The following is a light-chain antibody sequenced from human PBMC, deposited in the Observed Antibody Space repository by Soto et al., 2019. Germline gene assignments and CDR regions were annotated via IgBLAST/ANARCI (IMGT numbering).Light chain of an antibody. CDR3: QHCQRDPFT. J-gene: IGKJ5*01. Sequence: AIQLTQSPSSLSASVGDRVTITCRASQGVSSALAWYQQKPGKPPKVLIYDGSSLQSVVPLRFRGSGSGTEFTLTITGLQPEDFGTYYCQHCQRDPFTYGQGTRLEIK. CDR1: QGVSSA. V-gene: IGKV1-13*02. CDR2: DGS.